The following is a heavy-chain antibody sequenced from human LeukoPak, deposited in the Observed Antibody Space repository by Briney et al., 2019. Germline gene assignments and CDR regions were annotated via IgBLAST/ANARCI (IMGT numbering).Heavy chain of an antibody. CDR1: GFTFSSYW. CDR3: ARGGYGSGSYYEILTMWT. D-gene: IGHD3-10*01. V-gene: IGHV3-7*01. Sequence: PGGSLRLSCAASGFTFSSYWMSWVRQAPGKGLEWVANIKQDGSEKYYVDSVKGRFTISRDNAKNSLYLQMNSLGAEDTAVYYCARGGYGSGSYYEILTMWTWGQGTLVTVSS. CDR2: IKQDGSEK. J-gene: IGHJ5*02.